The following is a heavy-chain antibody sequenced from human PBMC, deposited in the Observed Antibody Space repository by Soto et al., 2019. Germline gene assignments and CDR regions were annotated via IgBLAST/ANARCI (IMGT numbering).Heavy chain of an antibody. D-gene: IGHD3-10*01. J-gene: IGHJ4*02. CDR3: ARRGYGSGNF. V-gene: IGHV4-34*01. Sequence: QVQLQQWGAGLLKPSETLSLTCAVYGGSFSGYYWSWIRQPPGKGLEWIGEINHSGSTNYNPSLKSRVTISVDTSKNQFSLKLSSVTAADTAVYYCARRGYGSGNFWGQGTLVTVPS. CDR1: GGSFSGYY. CDR2: INHSGST.